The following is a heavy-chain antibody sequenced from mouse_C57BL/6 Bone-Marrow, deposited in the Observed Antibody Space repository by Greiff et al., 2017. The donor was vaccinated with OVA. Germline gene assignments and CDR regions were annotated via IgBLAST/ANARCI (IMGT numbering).Heavy chain of an antibody. V-gene: IGHV10-1*01. CDR2: IRSKSNNYAT. CDR1: GFSFNTYA. Sequence: GGGLVQPKGSLKLSCAASGFSFNTYAMNWVRQAPGKGLEWVARIRSKSNNYATYYADSVKDRFTISRDDSESMLYLQMNNLKTDDTAMYYCVTVVYWYFDVWGTGTTVTVSS. J-gene: IGHJ1*03. D-gene: IGHD1-1*02. CDR3: VTVVYWYFDV.